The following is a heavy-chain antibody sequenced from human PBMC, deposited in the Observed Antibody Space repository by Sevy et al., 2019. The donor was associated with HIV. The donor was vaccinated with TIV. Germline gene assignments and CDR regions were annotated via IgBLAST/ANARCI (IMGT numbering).Heavy chain of an antibody. CDR2: IYYSGST. Sequence: SETLSLTCTVSGGSISSYYWSWIRQPPGKGLEWIGYIYYSGSTNYNPSLKSRVTISVDTSKNQFSLKLSSVTAAETAVYYCARVVTVVVPAAMKVADYMDVWGKGTTVTVSS. D-gene: IGHD2-2*01. J-gene: IGHJ6*03. V-gene: IGHV4-59*01. CDR3: ARVVTVVVPAAMKVADYMDV. CDR1: GGSISSYY.